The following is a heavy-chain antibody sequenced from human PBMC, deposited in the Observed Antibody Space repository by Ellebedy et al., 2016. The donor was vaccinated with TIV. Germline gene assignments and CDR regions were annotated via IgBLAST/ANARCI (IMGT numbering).Heavy chain of an antibody. Sequence: GGSLRLSXAASGFAFSAYNMDWVRQAPGRGLEWLSYISSSGTNIYYADSVQGRFSISRDDAKKSLYLQMNSLTPDDTAIYFCARTMLGDHDAFDIWGQGTMVTVSS. D-gene: IGHD3-16*01. CDR2: ISSSGTNI. CDR1: GFAFSAYN. V-gene: IGHV3-21*05. J-gene: IGHJ3*02. CDR3: ARTMLGDHDAFDI.